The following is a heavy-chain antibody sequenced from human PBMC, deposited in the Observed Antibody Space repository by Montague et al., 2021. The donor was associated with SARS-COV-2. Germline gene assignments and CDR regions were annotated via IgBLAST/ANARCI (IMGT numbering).Heavy chain of an antibody. J-gene: IGHJ6*02. CDR2: IYTSGSS. D-gene: IGHD3-22*01. CDR1: GGSVNSGSYY. V-gene: IGHV4-61*02. Sequence: TLSLTCTVSGGSVNSGSYYWSWIRQPAGKGLEWIGRIYTSGSSNYNPSLKSRVTISVDTSKNQFSLKVSSVTAADTAVYYCARERSADYYDGSGYHSYKYGMDVWGQGTTVTVSS. CDR3: ARERSADYYDGSGYHSYKYGMDV.